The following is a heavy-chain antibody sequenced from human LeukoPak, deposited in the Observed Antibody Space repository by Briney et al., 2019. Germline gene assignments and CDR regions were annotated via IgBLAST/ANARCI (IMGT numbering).Heavy chain of an antibody. J-gene: IGHJ4*02. CDR1: GGSISSSSHY. CDR3: ARVGWGTGGWNSYY. Sequence: KPSETLSLTCTVSGGSISSSSHYWGWIRHPPGKGLEWIGSIYYSGSTYYNPSLKSRVTISVDTSKNQFSLKLSSVTAADTAVYYCARVGWGTGGWNSYYWGQGTLVTVSS. CDR2: IYYSGST. D-gene: IGHD6-19*01. V-gene: IGHV4-39*01.